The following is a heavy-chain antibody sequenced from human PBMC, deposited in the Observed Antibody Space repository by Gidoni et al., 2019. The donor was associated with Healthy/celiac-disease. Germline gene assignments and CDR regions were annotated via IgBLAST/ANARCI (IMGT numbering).Heavy chain of an antibody. V-gene: IGHV4-59*01. D-gene: IGHD7-27*01. J-gene: IGHJ4*02. CDR3: ARGLGSWDY. Sequence: QVQLQESGTGREKTSETLYHTGTVSGGSISSYYWSWIRQPPGKGLEWIGSIYYSGSTNYNPSLKSRFTISVDTSKNQFSLKLSSVTAADTAVYYFARGLGSWDYWGQGTLVTVSS. CDR2: IYYSGST. CDR1: GGSISSYY.